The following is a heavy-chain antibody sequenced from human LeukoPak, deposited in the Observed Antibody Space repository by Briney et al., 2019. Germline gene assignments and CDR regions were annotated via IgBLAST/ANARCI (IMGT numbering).Heavy chain of an antibody. Sequence: SETLSLTCTVFGGSISNFYWSWIRQPAGKGLEWIGRIYSSGRTNYNSSLKSRVAMSIDTSNNQFSLKLSSVTAADTAVYYCARDLPSYYFDSGNMFDPWGQGTLVTVSS. V-gene: IGHV4-4*07. CDR1: GGSISNFY. CDR2: IYSSGRT. CDR3: ARDLPSYYFDSGNMFDP. D-gene: IGHD3-10*01. J-gene: IGHJ5*02.